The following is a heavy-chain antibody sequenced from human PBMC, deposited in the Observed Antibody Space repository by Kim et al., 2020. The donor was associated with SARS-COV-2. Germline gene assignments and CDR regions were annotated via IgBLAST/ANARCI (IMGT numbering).Heavy chain of an antibody. CDR3: CIAAHTWGMDV. D-gene: IGHD6-6*01. Sequence: TKYSQKFQGRVTITRDTSASTAYMELSSLRSEDTAVYYCCIAAHTWGMDVWGQGTTVTVSS. CDR2: T. V-gene: IGHV1-3*01. J-gene: IGHJ6*02.